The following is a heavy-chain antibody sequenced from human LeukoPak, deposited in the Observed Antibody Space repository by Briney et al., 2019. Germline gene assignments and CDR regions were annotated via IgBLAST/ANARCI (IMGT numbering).Heavy chain of an antibody. CDR3: ARDTSLYYYDSSGYYSNY. CDR1: GGTFSSYA. D-gene: IGHD3-22*01. Sequence: XSGGTFSSYAISWXRQAPGQGLXXMGXIIPILGIANYAQKFQGRVTITADKSTSTAYMELSSLRSEDTAVYYCARDTSLYYYDSSGYYSNYWGQGTLVTVSS. V-gene: IGHV1-69*04. J-gene: IGHJ4*02. CDR2: IIPILGIA.